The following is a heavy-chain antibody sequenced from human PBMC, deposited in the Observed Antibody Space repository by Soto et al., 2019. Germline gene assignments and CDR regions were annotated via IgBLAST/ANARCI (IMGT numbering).Heavy chain of an antibody. V-gene: IGHV3-7*01. Sequence: GGSLRLSCAASGFTFSSYWMSWVRQAPGKGLEWVANIKQDGSEKYYVDSVKGRFTISRDNAKNSLYLQMNSLRAEDTAVYYCARESGRPYYDILTGYMVRAELDYWGQGTLVTVSS. CDR1: GFTFSSYW. CDR3: ARESGRPYYDILTGYMVRAELDY. CDR2: IKQDGSEK. D-gene: IGHD3-9*01. J-gene: IGHJ4*02.